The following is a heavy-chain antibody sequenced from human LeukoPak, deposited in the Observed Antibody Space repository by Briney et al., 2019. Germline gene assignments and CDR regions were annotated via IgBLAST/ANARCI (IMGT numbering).Heavy chain of an antibody. J-gene: IGHJ4*02. D-gene: IGHD6-13*01. Sequence: PGGSLRLSCAASGFTVSSNYMSWVRQAPGKGLEWVSVIYSGGSTYYADSVKGRFTISRDNSKNTLYLQMNSLRAEDTAVYYCARDVAAAGTQNGYWGQGTLVTVSS. CDR2: IYSGGST. CDR3: ARDVAAAGTQNGY. V-gene: IGHV3-53*01. CDR1: GFTVSSNY.